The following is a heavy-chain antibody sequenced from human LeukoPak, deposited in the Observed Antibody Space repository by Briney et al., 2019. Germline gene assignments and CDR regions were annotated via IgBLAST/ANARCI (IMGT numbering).Heavy chain of an antibody. J-gene: IGHJ4*02. CDR3: VTEYYGSGMY. V-gene: IGHV3-15*01. CDR2: IKSEGAGETT. Sequence: GGSPRLSCAASAVTSGSTWIRCGRHAPQGGREWLGSIKSEGAGETTDITEPVEGRITITRDDSKNTVYLEMNSLKTEDTGMYYCVTEYYGSGMYWGQGTLVTVSS. D-gene: IGHD3-10*01. CDR1: AVTSGSTW.